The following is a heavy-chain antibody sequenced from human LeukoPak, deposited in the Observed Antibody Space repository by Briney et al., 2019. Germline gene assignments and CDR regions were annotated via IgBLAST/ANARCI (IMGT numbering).Heavy chain of an antibody. CDR2: INAGNGNT. J-gene: IGHJ4*02. D-gene: IGHD3-10*01. Sequence: ASVKVSCKASGYTFTSYAMHWVRQAPGQRLEWMGWINAGNGNTKYSQEFQGRVTITRDTSASTVYMELSSLRSEDTAVYYCARDRSYYGSGSSHWGQGTLVTVSS. CDR3: ARDRSYYGSGSSH. CDR1: GYTFTSYA. V-gene: IGHV1-3*03.